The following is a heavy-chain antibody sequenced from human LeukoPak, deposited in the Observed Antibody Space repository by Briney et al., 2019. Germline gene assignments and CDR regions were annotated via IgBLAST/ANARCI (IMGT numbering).Heavy chain of an antibody. CDR3: ARAYSRSRFDY. CDR1: GYIFTRYW. J-gene: IGHJ4*02. D-gene: IGHD6-6*01. CDR2: IDPSDSYT. V-gene: IGHV5-10-1*01. Sequence: GESLKISCQGSGYIFTRYWIGWVRQMPGKGLEWMGKIDPSDSYTNYSPSFQGHVLMSIDKSIATAYLQWSSLKASDTAMYYCARAYSRSRFDYWGQGTLVTVSS.